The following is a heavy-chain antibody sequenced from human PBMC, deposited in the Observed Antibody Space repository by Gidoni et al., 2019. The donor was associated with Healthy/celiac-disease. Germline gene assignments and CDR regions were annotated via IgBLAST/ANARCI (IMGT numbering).Heavy chain of an antibody. J-gene: IGHJ4*02. CDR2: IYSSGST. CDR3: ARRVVSTVTTRAYYFD. D-gene: IGHD4-17*01. CDR1: GGSISSSSYY. Sequence: QLQLQESGPGLVKPSETLSLTCTVSGGSISSSSYYWGWIRQPPGKGLGWIGSIYSSGSTYYNPSLKSRVTISVDTSKNQFSLKLSSVTAADTAVYYCARRVVSTVTTRAYYFDWGQGTLVTVSS. V-gene: IGHV4-39*01.